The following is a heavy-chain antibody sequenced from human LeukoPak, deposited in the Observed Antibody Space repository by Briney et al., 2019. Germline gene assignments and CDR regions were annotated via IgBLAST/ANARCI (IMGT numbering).Heavy chain of an antibody. V-gene: IGHV4-61*01. CDR3: ARLGIAAASYYFDY. CDR2: IYYSGST. J-gene: IGHJ4*02. D-gene: IGHD6-13*01. CDR1: GGSFSSGSYY. Sequence: SGTLSLTCTVSGGSFSSGSYYWSWIRQPPGKGLEWIGYIYYSGSTNYNPSLKSRVTISVDTSKNQFSLKLSSVTAADTAVYYCARLGIAAASYYFDYWGQGTLVTVSS.